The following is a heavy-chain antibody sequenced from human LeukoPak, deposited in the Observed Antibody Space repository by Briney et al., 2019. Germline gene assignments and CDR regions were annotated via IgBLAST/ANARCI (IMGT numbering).Heavy chain of an antibody. CDR3: ARDIVVVNY. CDR1: GFTFSSYA. CDR2: ISGSGGST. D-gene: IGHD2-2*01. Sequence: GASLRLSCAASGFTFSSYAMSWVRQAPGEGLEWVSAISGSGGSTYYADSVKGRFTISRDNSKNTLYLQMNSLRAEDTAVYYCARDIVVVNYWGQGTLVTVSS. J-gene: IGHJ4*02. V-gene: IGHV3-23*01.